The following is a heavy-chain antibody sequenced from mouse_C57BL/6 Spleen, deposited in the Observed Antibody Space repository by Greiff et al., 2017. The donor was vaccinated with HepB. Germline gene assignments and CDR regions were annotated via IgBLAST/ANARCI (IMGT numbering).Heavy chain of an antibody. CDR3: ATGPYVVDYGYFDV. CDR1: GYTFPSYW. Sequence: ASGYTFPSYWLLRVQQRPGHGLEWIGNINPCNGGTNYNEKFKSKATLNVDKSSSTAYMQLSSLTSEDSAVYYCATGPYVVDYGYFDVWGTGTTVTVSS. CDR2: INPCNGGT. J-gene: IGHJ1*03. V-gene: IGHV1-53*01. D-gene: IGHD6-5*01.